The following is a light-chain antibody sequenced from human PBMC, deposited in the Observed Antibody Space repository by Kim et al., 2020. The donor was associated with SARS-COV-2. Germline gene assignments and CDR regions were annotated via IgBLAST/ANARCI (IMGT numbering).Light chain of an antibody. V-gene: IGLV1-47*01. J-gene: IGLJ3*02. CDR1: SSNIEKNF. Sequence: QSVLNQPPSASGTPGQRVTSSCSGSSSNIEKNFVYWYQQVPGTAPKVLIYRTNERPSGVPDRFSGSKSGTSASLAISGLRPGDEADYYCAAWDDSPSGRVFGGGTQLTVL. CDR2: RTN. CDR3: AAWDDSPSGRV.